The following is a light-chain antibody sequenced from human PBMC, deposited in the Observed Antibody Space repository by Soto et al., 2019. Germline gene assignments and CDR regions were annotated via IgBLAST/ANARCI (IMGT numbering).Light chain of an antibody. CDR3: SSYTRSSTLYVV. CDR2: DVS. V-gene: IGLV2-14*01. J-gene: IGLJ2*01. Sequence: QSALTQPASVSGSPGQSITISCTGTSSDVGGYNYVSWYQQHPGKAPKLMIYDVSNRPSGVSNRFSGSKSGNTASLTISGLQADDEADYYCSSYTRSSTLYVVFAGGTKLTVL. CDR1: SSDVGGYNY.